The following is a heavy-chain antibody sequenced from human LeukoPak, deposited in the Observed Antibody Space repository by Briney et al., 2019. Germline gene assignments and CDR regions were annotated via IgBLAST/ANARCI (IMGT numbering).Heavy chain of an antibody. J-gene: IGHJ3*02. CDR3: VRSRGSPNSGEDAFDI. Sequence: PGGSLRLSCAASGFTFSSYAMHWVRQAPGKGLGWVAVMSYGGTYKYYADSVKGRFTISRDNSKNTVYLQMNSLRGEDTAVYYCVRSRGSPNSGEDAFDIWGQGTVVTVSS. CDR2: MSYGGTYK. CDR1: GFTFSSYA. V-gene: IGHV3-30-3*01. D-gene: IGHD2-15*01.